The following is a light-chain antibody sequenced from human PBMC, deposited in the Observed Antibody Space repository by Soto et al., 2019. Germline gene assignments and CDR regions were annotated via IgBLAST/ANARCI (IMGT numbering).Light chain of an antibody. CDR1: SSDVGAYNY. J-gene: IGLJ1*01. Sequence: QSALTKPASVSGSPGQSITISCTGTSSDVGAYNYVSWYQQYPGKAPKLTIYDVSNRPSGVSNRFSGSKSGDTASLTISGLQAEDEADYYCSSYTGSSTDVFGTGTKVTVL. V-gene: IGLV2-14*01. CDR3: SSYTGSSTDV. CDR2: DVS.